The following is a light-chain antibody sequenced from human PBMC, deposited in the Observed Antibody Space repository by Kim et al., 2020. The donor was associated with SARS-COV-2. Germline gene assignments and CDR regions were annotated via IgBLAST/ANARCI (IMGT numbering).Light chain of an antibody. CDR3: QVWDSGVV. Sequence: SYELTQPPSVSVAPGKTARITWGGNNIGSKSVHWYQQKPGQAPVLVIYYDSDRPSGIPERFSGSNSGNTATLTISRVEAGDEADYYCQVWDSGVVFGGGT. CDR2: YDS. V-gene: IGLV3-21*04. J-gene: IGLJ2*01. CDR1: NIGSKS.